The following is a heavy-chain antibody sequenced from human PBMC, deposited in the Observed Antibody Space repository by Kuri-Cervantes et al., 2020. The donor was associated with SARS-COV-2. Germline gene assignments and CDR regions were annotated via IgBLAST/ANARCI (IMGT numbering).Heavy chain of an antibody. CDR3: ARSTPFRRLVVISQGGAFDI. D-gene: IGHD3-22*01. CDR1: GDSISNYY. Sequence: ESLKISCTVSGDSISNYYWSWIRQPPGKGLEWIGFINYSGSTKYNSSLRSRVSISIDTSKSQFSLRLTSVTAADTAVYHCARSTPFRRLVVISQGGAFDIWGQGTMVTVSS. J-gene: IGHJ3*02. CDR2: INYSGST. V-gene: IGHV4-59*01.